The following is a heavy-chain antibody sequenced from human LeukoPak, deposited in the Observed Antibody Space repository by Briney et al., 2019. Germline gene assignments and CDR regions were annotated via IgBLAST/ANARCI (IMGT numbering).Heavy chain of an antibody. CDR1: GGSMSDKY. J-gene: IGHJ4*02. CDR2: IYYSGST. CDR3: AGGGWTQVY. V-gene: IGHV4-59*08. Sequence: SETLSLTCTVSGGSMSDKYWTWIRQPPGKGLEWIGYIYYSGSTNYNPSLKSRVTLSVDTSKNQFSLKLTSVTAADTAVYYCAGGGWTQVYWGQGTLVTVSS. D-gene: IGHD3-16*01.